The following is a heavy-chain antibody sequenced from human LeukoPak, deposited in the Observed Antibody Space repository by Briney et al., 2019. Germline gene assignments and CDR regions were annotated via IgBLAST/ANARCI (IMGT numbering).Heavy chain of an antibody. CDR1: GGSISSYY. CDR2: INHSGST. V-gene: IGHV4-34*01. J-gene: IGHJ6*02. CDR3: ARWNAREVTGYYYYGMDV. Sequence: SETLSLTCTVSGGSISSYYWSWIRQPPGKGLEWIGEINHSGSTNYNPSLKSRVTISVDTSKNQFSLKLSSVTAADTAVYYCARWNAREVTGYYYYGMDVWGQGTTVTVSS. D-gene: IGHD5-18*01.